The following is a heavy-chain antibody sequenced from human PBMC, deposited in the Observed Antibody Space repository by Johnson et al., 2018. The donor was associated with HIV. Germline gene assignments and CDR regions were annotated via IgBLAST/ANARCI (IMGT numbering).Heavy chain of an antibody. CDR1: GFTFSDYY. CDR2: ISSSGSTI. CDR3: ARAAIVVLPAGAFDI. V-gene: IGHV3-11*04. Sequence: GGSLRLSCAASGFTFSDYYMSWIRQAPGKGLEWVSYISSSGSTIYYADSVKGRFTISRDNSKNSLYLQMNSLRAEDTAVYYCARAAIVVLPAGAFDIWGRGTMVTGSS. D-gene: IGHD2-2*01. J-gene: IGHJ3*02.